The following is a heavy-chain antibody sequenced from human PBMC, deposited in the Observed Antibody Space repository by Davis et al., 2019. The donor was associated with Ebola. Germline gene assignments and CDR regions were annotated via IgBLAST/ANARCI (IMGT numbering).Heavy chain of an antibody. Sequence: GGSLRLSCAASGFTFSDYYMSWIRQAPGKGLEWVSYISGGGRTIYYADSVKGRFTISRDNSKNTLYLQMNSLRAEDTAVYYCVKGGWQQYFDYWGQGTLVTVSS. CDR3: VKGGWQQYFDY. V-gene: IGHV3-11*01. CDR2: ISGGGRTI. CDR1: GFTFSDYY. J-gene: IGHJ4*02. D-gene: IGHD6-13*01.